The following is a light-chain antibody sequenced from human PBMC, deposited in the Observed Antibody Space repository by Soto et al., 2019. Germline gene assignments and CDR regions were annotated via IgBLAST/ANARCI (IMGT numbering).Light chain of an antibody. CDR3: QQYGTSLIT. J-gene: IGKJ5*01. CDR1: QSVSSSY. V-gene: IGKV3-20*01. CDR2: GAS. Sequence: VIAQKRGAQCMSVDLGATLTCRASQSVSSSYLAWYQQKPGQAPRLLIYGASSRAAGIPARFSGSGFGTDFALAISRVEPEDFAVYYCQQYGTSLITFAQGTRLEIK.